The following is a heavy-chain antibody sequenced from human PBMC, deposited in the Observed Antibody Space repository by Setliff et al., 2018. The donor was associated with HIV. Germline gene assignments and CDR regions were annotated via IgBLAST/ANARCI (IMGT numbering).Heavy chain of an antibody. CDR2: RSPIFSTT. D-gene: IGHD3-22*01. CDR3: ARGPLVVPTHYYMDL. CDR1: RDTFTTYV. J-gene: IGHJ6*03. Sequence: SVKVSCKGSRDTFTTYVVSWVRQAPGQGLEWRGGRSPIFSTTNYAQKFQGRFTMTRDTSTSTVYMELSSLRSEDTAVYYCARGPLVVPTHYYMDLWGKGTTVTVSS. V-gene: IGHV1-69*05.